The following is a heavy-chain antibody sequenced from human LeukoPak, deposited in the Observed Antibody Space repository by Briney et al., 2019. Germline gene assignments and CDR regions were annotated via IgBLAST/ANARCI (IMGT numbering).Heavy chain of an antibody. CDR2: IYYSGST. CDR3: ARDRVEWVFGVVMSWFDP. D-gene: IGHD3-3*01. Sequence: SETLSLTCTVSGGSISSSSYYWGWIRQPPGKGLEWIGSIYYSGSTYYNPSLKSRVTISVDTSKNQFSLKLSSVTAADTAVYYCARDRVEWVFGVVMSWFDPWGQGTLVTVSS. CDR1: GGSISSSSYY. J-gene: IGHJ5*02. V-gene: IGHV4-39*07.